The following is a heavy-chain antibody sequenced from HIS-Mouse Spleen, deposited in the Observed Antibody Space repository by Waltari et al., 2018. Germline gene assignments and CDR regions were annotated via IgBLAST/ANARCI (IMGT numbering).Heavy chain of an antibody. J-gene: IGHJ2*01. D-gene: IGHD6-13*01. Sequence: QLQLQESGPGLVKPSETLSLTCTVSGCSISSSSYYWGWIRQPPGKGLEWIGSIYYSGSNYYNPALKSRVTIAVDTSKNQFSRKLSSVTAADTAVYYCAREIPYSSSWYDWYFDLWGRGTLVTVSS. CDR3: AREIPYSSSWYDWYFDL. CDR2: IYYSGSN. V-gene: IGHV4-39*07. CDR1: GCSISSSSYY.